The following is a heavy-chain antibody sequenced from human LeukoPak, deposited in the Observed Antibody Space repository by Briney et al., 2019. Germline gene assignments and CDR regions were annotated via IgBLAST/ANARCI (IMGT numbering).Heavy chain of an antibody. CDR1: GGTFSDYY. V-gene: IGHV4-34*08. J-gene: IGHJ4*02. CDR3: AIRVVPLEGDAWGFIGDY. CDR2: INDSGST. Sequence: SETLSLTCAVYGGTFSDYYWSWIRQAPGKGLEWIGEINDSGSTNYNSSLRSRLTISVDTSKNQFSLQLSSVTAADTAVYYCAIRVVPLEGDAWGFIGDYWGQGILVTVSS. D-gene: IGHD3-10*01.